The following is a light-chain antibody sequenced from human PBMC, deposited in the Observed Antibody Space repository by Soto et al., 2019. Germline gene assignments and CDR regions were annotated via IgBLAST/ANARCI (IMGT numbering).Light chain of an antibody. CDR2: EVS. Sequence: QSALTQPASVSGTPGQSITISCTGSNSDVGIYDFVSWYQHHPGRAPKLIVSEVSHRPSGVSNRFSGSKSGNTASLTISGLQSEDEADYYCISYTSDDCRYVFGTGTKVTVL. CDR1: NSDVGIYDF. V-gene: IGLV2-14*01. CDR3: ISYTSDDCRYV. J-gene: IGLJ1*01.